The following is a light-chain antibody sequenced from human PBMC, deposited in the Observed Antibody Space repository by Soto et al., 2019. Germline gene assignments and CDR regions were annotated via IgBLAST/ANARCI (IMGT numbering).Light chain of an antibody. J-gene: IGKJ1*01. CDR1: QSVSSSY. V-gene: IGKV3-20*01. CDR2: GAS. Sequence: EIVMTQSPATLSVSPVERATLSCSPSQSVSSSYLAWYQQKPGQAPRLLIYGASSRATGIPDRFSGSGSGTDFTLTISRLEPEDFAVYYCQQYGSSPGWTFGQGTKVDIK. CDR3: QQYGSSPGWT.